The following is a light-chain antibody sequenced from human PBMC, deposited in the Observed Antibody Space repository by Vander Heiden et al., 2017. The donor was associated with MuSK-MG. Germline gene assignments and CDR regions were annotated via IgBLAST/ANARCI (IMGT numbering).Light chain of an antibody. CDR1: QTIFNY. Sequence: DIQLTQSPSSLSASVGDRVTITCRASQTIFNYLNWYQQSPGKAPKLLIYSASTLQSGTPPSFSGSGSGTDFTLVISSLQPEDFATYYCQQGYTTPLTFGGGTKLETK. CDR3: QQGYTTPLT. CDR2: SAS. V-gene: IGKV1-39*01. J-gene: IGKJ4*01.